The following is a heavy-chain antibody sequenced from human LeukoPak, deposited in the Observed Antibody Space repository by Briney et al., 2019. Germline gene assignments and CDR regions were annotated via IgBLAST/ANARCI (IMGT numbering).Heavy chain of an antibody. D-gene: IGHD3-3*01. CDR1: GFTFSSYW. J-gene: IGHJ5*02. CDR2: IKQDGSEK. V-gene: IGHV3-7*01. CDR3: ARRRIFGDLDWFDP. Sequence: GGSLRLSCAASGFTFSSYWMSWVRQAPGKGLEWVANIKQDGSEKYYVDSVKGRFTISRDNAKNSLYLQMNSLRAEDTAVYYCARRRIFGDLDWFDPWGQGTLVTVSS.